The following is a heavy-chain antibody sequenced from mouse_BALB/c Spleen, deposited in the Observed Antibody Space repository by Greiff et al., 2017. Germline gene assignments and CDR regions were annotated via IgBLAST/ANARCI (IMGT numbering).Heavy chain of an antibody. CDR1: GFAFSSYD. Sequence: EVQRVESGGGLVKPGGSLKLSCAASGFAFSSYDMSWVRQTPEKRLEWVAYISSGGGSTYYPDTVKGRFTISRDNAKNTLYLQMSSLKSEDTAMYYCAREEAYYRYGHYDDAMAYWGQGTSVTVSA. D-gene: IGHD2-14*01. J-gene: IGHJ4*01. CDR2: ISSGGGST. CDR3: AREEAYYRYGHYDDAMAY. V-gene: IGHV5-12-1*01.